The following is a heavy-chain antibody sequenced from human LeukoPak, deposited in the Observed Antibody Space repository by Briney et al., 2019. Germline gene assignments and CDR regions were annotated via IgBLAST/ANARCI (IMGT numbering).Heavy chain of an antibody. Sequence: SETLSLTCAVYGGSFSGYYWSWIRQPPGKGLEWIGEINHSGSTNYNPSLKSRVTISVDTSKNQFPLKLSSVTAADTAVYYCARGSPYYDFWSGYHRAAFDIWGQGTMVTVSS. D-gene: IGHD3-3*01. V-gene: IGHV4-34*01. J-gene: IGHJ3*02. CDR1: GGSFSGYY. CDR2: INHSGST. CDR3: ARGSPYYDFWSGYHRAAFDI.